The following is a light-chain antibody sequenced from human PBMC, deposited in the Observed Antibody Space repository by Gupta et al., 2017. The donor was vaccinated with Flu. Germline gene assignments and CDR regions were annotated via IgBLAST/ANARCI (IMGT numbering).Light chain of an antibody. V-gene: IGKV3-15*01. J-gene: IGKJ1*01. Sequence: LLIYGASTTFPARFSGSGSGTEFTLTISKLQSEDFSVYYCQQDNNLRTFGQGTKVEIK. CDR3: QQDNNLRT. CDR2: GAS.